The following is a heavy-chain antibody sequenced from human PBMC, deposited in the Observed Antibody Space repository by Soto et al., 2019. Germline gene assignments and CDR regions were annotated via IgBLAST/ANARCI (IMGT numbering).Heavy chain of an antibody. CDR3: ARLSGFPPPGVYYYYYYYMDV. D-gene: IGHD3-10*01. CDR2: IYPGDSDT. J-gene: IGHJ6*03. V-gene: IGHV5-51*01. CDR1: GYSFTSYW. Sequence: GESLKISCKGSGYSFTSYWIGWVRQMPGKGLEWMGIIYPGDSDTRYSPSFQGQVTISADKSISTAYLQWSSLKASDTAMYYSARLSGFPPPGVYYYYYYYMDVWGKGTTVTVSS.